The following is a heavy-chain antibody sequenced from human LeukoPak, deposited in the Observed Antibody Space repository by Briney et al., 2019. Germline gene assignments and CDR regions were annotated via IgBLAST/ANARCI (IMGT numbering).Heavy chain of an antibody. D-gene: IGHD7-27*01. V-gene: IGHV3-23*01. CDR1: GYSISSGYY. CDR3: ARRSGDREFEY. CDR2: ISGSGGST. J-gene: IGHJ4*02. Sequence: PSETLSLTCTVSGYSISSGYYWGWIRQPPGKGLEWVSAISGSGGSTHYTDSVKGRFTISRDNSKNILYLQMNSLRVEDTAVYYCARRSGDREFEYWGQGTLVTVSS.